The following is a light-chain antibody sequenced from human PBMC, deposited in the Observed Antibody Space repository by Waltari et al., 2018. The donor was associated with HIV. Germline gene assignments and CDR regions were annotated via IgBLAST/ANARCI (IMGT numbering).Light chain of an antibody. CDR3: MQRVEFPVT. Sequence: DIVLTQTPLSLPITPGEPASISCRSSKSLLDTFDGNTYLDWYLQKPGQSPRLLIYTLSSRASGVPDRFSGSGSGTNFTLKISSVEAEDVGIYFCMQRVEFPVTFGPGTKLNIK. J-gene: IGKJ3*01. V-gene: IGKV2-40*01. CDR1: KSLLDTFDGNTY. CDR2: TLS.